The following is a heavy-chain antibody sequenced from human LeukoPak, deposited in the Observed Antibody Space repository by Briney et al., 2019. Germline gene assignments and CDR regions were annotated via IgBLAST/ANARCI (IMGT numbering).Heavy chain of an antibody. J-gene: IGHJ4*02. CDR1: GFILSNFR. CDR3: TKGASLYVTGPDF. Sequence: GGSLRLSCAASGFILSNFRMSWVRQAPGRGLEWVSRIIGSGDTNYADSVKGRFTISRDISMNTLYLQMNSLRAEDTAVYYCTKGASLYVTGPDFWGPGTLVIVSS. D-gene: IGHD5/OR15-5a*01. V-gene: IGHV3-23*01. CDR2: IIGSGDT.